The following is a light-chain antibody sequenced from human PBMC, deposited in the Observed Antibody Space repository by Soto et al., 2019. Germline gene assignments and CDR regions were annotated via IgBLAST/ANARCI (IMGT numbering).Light chain of an antibody. CDR1: QSMSTY. CDR3: QQRSNWPMYT. J-gene: IGKJ2*01. Sequence: EIVLTQSPATLSLSPEERATLSCRASQSMSTYLAWYQQKPGQPPRLLIYDASNRATGIPARFSGSGSGTDFTLTISSLEPEDFAVYYCQQRSNWPMYTFGQGTKLEIK. V-gene: IGKV3-11*01. CDR2: DAS.